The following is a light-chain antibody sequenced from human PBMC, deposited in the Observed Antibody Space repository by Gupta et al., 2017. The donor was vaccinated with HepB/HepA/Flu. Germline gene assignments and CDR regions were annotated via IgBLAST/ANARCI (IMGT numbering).Light chain of an antibody. Sequence: DLTQIPSVSASSGQTVSITCSGDRLGERLAAWYQQKPGQSPVLVSYHDSKRPSGIPERVSGSDSATTVTMNRSETQAVDDDYYYSREWNSLTVVFGGGTKLTVL. V-gene: IGLV3-1*01. CDR1: RLGERL. CDR3: REWNSLTVV. CDR2: HDS. J-gene: IGLJ2*01.